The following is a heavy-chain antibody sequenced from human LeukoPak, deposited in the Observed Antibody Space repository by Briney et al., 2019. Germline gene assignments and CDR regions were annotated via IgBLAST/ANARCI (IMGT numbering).Heavy chain of an antibody. Sequence: SETLSLTCTVSGGSISSSSYYWSWIRQPPGKGLEWVASRYYSGSTYYNPSLKSRVTISVDTSKNHFSLKFNSVTAADTAIYYCARTYSSGWYNWFDSWGQGTLVTVSS. CDR3: ARTYSSGWYNWFDS. CDR2: RYYSGST. CDR1: GGSISSSSYY. D-gene: IGHD6-13*01. J-gene: IGHJ5*01. V-gene: IGHV4-39*02.